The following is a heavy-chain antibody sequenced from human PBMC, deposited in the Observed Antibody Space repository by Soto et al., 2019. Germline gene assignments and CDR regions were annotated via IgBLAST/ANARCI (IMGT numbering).Heavy chain of an antibody. D-gene: IGHD3-10*01. V-gene: IGHV3-66*01. Sequence: EVQLEESGGGSVQPGGSLRLSCAGSGFTGSLNYMAWVRQAPGKGLECVSVIYVNANTYYADSVKGRFTISRDSSKNTVYLQMDSLRAEDTAVYYCARNYYVSVSYAPWFDPRGQGTQVKVSS. CDR3: ARNYYVSVSYAPWFDP. CDR2: IYVNANT. J-gene: IGHJ5*02. CDR1: GFTGSLNY.